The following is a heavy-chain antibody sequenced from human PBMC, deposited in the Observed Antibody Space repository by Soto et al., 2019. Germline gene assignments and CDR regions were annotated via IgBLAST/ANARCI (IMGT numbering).Heavy chain of an antibody. Sequence: QVPLVQSGAEVKRPGSSVKVSCKTSGGTFSSYTIIWVQQAPGQGLEWMGRIIPMLGIANHAQKFQGRVTITADKSTNTAYMELSSLRSEDTAVYYCARDKDQLPTDWGQGTLVTVSS. J-gene: IGHJ4*02. D-gene: IGHD2-2*01. V-gene: IGHV1-69*02. CDR3: ARDKDQLPTD. CDR2: IIPMLGIA. CDR1: GGTFSSYT.